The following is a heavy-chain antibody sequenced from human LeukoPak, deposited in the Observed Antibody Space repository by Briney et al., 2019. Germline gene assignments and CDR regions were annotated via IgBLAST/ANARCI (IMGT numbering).Heavy chain of an antibody. Sequence: PSETLSLTCAVSGGSLSSSPWWTWVRQPPGKGVEWIGEISHSGTTNYNPSLKSRVTISVDKSKNLFSLRLTSVTAADTAIYYCAGVTLVRGVLDWGQGTLVTVSS. V-gene: IGHV4-4*02. CDR3: AGVTLVRGVLD. J-gene: IGHJ4*02. CDR1: GGSLSSSPW. CDR2: ISHSGTT. D-gene: IGHD3-10*01.